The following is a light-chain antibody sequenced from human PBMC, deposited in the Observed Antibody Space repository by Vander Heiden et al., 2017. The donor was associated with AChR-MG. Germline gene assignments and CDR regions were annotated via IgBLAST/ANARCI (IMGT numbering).Light chain of an antibody. CDR2: DAS. V-gene: IGKV1-5*01. Sequence: DIQMTQSPSTLSASVGDRVTITCRASQSISSWSAWYQQKPGKAPKLLIYDASNLESGVPSRFSGSGSGTEFTLTISSLQPDDFATYYCQQWNSYPLTFGGGTKVEIK. J-gene: IGKJ4*01. CDR1: QSISSW. CDR3: QQWNSYPLT.